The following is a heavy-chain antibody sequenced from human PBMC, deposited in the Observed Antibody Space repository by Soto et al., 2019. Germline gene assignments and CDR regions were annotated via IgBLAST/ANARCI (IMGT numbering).Heavy chain of an antibody. D-gene: IGHD2-8*02. V-gene: IGHV4-59*01. J-gene: IGHJ4*02. Sequence: PSETLSLTCTVSGGSISSYYWSWIRQPPGKGLEWIGYIYYSGSTNYNPSLKSRVTISVDTSKNQFCLKLSSVTAADTAVYYLARVAIGLYWDFYYWGQGTLVTVSS. CDR2: IYYSGST. CDR1: GGSISSYY. CDR3: ARVAIGLYWDFYY.